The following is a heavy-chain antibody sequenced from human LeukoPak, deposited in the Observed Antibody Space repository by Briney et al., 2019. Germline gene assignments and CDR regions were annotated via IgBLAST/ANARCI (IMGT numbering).Heavy chain of an antibody. CDR3: ATSRRITMVRGVISFDY. J-gene: IGHJ4*02. Sequence: SETLSLTCTVSGGSISSGSYYWSWIRQPAGKGLEWIGRIYTSGSTNYNPSLKSRVTISVDTSKNQFSLKLSSVTAADTAVYYCATSRRITMVRGVISFDYWGQGTLVTVSS. V-gene: IGHV4-61*02. D-gene: IGHD3-10*01. CDR1: GGSISSGSYY. CDR2: IYTSGST.